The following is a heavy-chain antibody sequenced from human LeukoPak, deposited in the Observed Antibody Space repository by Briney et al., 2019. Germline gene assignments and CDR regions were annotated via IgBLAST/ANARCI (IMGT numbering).Heavy chain of an antibody. Sequence: GGSLRLSCAASGFTFSSYGMHWVRQAPGKGLEWVAVISYDGSNKYYADSVKGRFTISRDNAKNSLYLQMNSLRAEDTAVYYCARDPHYDSSGYPFYYFDYWGQGTLVTVSS. CDR1: GFTFSSYG. D-gene: IGHD3-22*01. J-gene: IGHJ4*02. V-gene: IGHV3-30*03. CDR2: ISYDGSNK. CDR3: ARDPHYDSSGYPFYYFDY.